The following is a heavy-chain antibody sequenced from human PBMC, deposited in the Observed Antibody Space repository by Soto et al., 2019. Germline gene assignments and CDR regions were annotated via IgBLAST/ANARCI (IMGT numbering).Heavy chain of an antibody. CDR1: GFTFTNYV. CDR2: VWYDGRQN. Sequence: QVHLVESGGGVVQPGRSLRLSCATSGFTFTNYVMHWVRQTPGKGLEWVANVWYDGRQNWYADLAKGRFTISRDNSENTVSLRMNSMRVEDTAVYYCATEPVESIWRIGSWGSDNWGQGTLVTVSS. D-gene: IGHD3-16*01. CDR3: ATEPVESIWRIGSWGSDN. J-gene: IGHJ4*02. V-gene: IGHV3-33*03.